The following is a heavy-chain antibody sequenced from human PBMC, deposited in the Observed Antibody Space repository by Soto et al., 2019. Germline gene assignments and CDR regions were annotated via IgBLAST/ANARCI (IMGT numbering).Heavy chain of an antibody. Sequence: GGSLRLSCAASGFTFSGSAMHWVRQASGKGLEWVGRIRSKANSYATAYAASEKGRFTISRDDSKKTAYLQMNSLKTEDTAVYYCTRRVSTVTTSGFDPWGQGTLVTVSS. CDR1: GFTFSGSA. CDR3: TRRVSTVTTSGFDP. J-gene: IGHJ5*02. V-gene: IGHV3-73*01. D-gene: IGHD4-4*01. CDR2: IRSKANSYAT.